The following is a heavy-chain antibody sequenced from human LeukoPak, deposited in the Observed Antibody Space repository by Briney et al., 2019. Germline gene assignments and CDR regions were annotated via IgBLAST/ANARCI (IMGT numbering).Heavy chain of an antibody. CDR2: IYPGDSDT. CDR3: ARHSYDSSGYGDAFDI. CDR1: GYTFTSYW. D-gene: IGHD3-22*01. Sequence: GGSLEISWKGSGYTFTSYWIGWVRQLPGKGLEGMGIIYPGDSDTRNSPSFQGQVTISANKSTTTASLQWSSLKASDTAMYYCARHSYDSSGYGDAFDIWGQGTMVTVSS. V-gene: IGHV5-51*01. J-gene: IGHJ3*02.